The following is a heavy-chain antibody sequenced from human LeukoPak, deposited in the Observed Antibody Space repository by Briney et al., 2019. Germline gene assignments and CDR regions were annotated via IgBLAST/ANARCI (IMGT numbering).Heavy chain of an antibody. Sequence: GASVKVSCKASGYTFTSYDINWVRQATGQGLEWMGWMNPNSGNTGYAQKFQGRATMTRNTSISTAYMELSSLRSEDTAVYYCARGLRDSSGRDYFQDWGQGTLVTVSS. D-gene: IGHD3-22*01. CDR1: GYTFTSYD. CDR3: ARGLRDSSGRDYFQD. J-gene: IGHJ1*01. CDR2: MNPNSGNT. V-gene: IGHV1-8*01.